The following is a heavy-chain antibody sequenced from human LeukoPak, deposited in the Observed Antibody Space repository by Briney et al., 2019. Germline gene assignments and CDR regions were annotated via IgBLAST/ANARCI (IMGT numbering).Heavy chain of an antibody. V-gene: IGHV3-23*01. Sequence: PGGTLRLSCAASGFTFSSYGMNWVRQAPGKGLEWVSGIRGNGVTTYYADSVKGRFTISRDNSKNTLYLQMSSLGAEATAVYFCAKDDAWGRYQDWGQGTLVTVSS. J-gene: IGHJ1*01. CDR3: AKDDAWGRYQD. D-gene: IGHD3-16*01. CDR2: IRGNGVTT. CDR1: GFTFSSYG.